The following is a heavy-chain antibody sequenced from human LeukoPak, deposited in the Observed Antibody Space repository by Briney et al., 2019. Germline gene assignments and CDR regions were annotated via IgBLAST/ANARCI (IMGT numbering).Heavy chain of an antibody. Sequence: GRSMRLSCAASGFTVSSHEMNWVRQAPGEGLEWVSYIRSSGSTIYYADSVERRLTISRDNAKNSLYLQMNSLRAEDTAVYYCASSGYYAYYYYGMDVWGQGTTVTVSS. CDR3: ASSGYYAYYYYGMDV. J-gene: IGHJ6*02. V-gene: IGHV3-48*03. CDR2: IRSSGSTI. D-gene: IGHD3-22*01. CDR1: GFTVSSHE.